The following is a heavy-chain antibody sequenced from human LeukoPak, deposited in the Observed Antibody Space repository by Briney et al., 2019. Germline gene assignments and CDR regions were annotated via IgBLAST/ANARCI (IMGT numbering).Heavy chain of an antibody. CDR2: ICGGGGTT. V-gene: IGHV3-23*01. D-gene: IGHD6-19*01. J-gene: IGHJ5*02. Sequence: GRSLRLSCAASGFTFSNYAMSWVRDAQGKGQEWGWVICGGGGTTYYVDTVKGRFTISRDNSKNTLFLQMNGRRAEDTAVYYCAKGPFTSGRYWFEPSG. CDR1: GFTFSNYA. CDR3: AKGPFTSGRYWFEP.